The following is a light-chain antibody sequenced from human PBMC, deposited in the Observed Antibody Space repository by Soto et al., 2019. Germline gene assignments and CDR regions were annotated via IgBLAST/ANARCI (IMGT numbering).Light chain of an antibody. CDR3: QQRSDWPLT. Sequence: EIVMTQSPATLSVSPGERATLSCRASQSVSSNLAWYQQKPGQAPRLLISGASNRATGIPDRFSGSGSGTDFTLTISRLESEDFAVYYCQQRSDWPLTFGGGTKVDIK. CDR2: GAS. J-gene: IGKJ4*01. V-gene: IGKV3D-15*01. CDR1: QSVSSN.